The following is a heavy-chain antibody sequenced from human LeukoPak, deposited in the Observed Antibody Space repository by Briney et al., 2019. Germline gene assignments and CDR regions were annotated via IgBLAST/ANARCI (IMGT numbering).Heavy chain of an antibody. J-gene: IGHJ4*02. CDR2: INSDGSST. CDR1: GFTFSNYW. CDR3: ARVWSSGYTKDY. V-gene: IGHV3-74*01. Sequence: GGSLRLSCAASGFTFSNYWMHWVRQTPGKGLVWVSRINSDGSSTSYADSVLGRFTISRDNASNTLYLQMNSLRAEDTAVYYCARVWSSGYTKDYWGQGTLVTVSS. D-gene: IGHD3-22*01.